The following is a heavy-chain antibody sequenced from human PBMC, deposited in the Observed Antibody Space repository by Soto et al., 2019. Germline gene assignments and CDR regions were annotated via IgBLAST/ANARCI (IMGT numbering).Heavy chain of an antibody. CDR1: GGSLSSEGYY. D-gene: IGHD3-16*01. CDR3: ARSRIWAQHFDS. CDR2: IYYIGSI. V-gene: IGHV4-31*03. J-gene: IGHJ4*02. Sequence: SETLSLTCTVSGGSLSSEGYYWSWIRQLPGKGLEWIGYIYYIGSIFYNPFLKSRASISAHSSKRQFSLKLTSVTAADTAVYYCARSRIWAQHFDSLGQGTLVTVSS.